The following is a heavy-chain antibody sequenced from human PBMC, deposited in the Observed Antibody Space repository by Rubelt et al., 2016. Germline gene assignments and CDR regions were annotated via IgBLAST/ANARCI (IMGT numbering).Heavy chain of an antibody. CDR2: INPNSGGT. J-gene: IGHJ5*02. D-gene: IGHD3-3*01. Sequence: QVQLVQSGAEVKKPGASVKVSCKASGYTFTGYYMHWVRQAPGQGLEWMGWINPNSGGTNYAQKFQGRVIMTGETASSTAYMELSRLGCDDTAVYYCARDMTGATIFGVVGGFDPWGQGTLVTVSS. V-gene: IGHV1-2*02. CDR3: ARDMTGATIFGVVGGFDP. CDR1: GYTFTGYY.